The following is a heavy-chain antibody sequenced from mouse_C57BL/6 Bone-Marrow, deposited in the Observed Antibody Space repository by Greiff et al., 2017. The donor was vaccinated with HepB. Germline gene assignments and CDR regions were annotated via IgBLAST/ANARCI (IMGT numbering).Heavy chain of an antibody. D-gene: IGHD3-3*01. CDR1: GYTFTDYY. V-gene: IGHV1-76*01. CDR3: ARVPGRGFAY. Sequence: QVQLKESGAELVRPGASVKLSCKASGYTFTDYYINWVKQRPGQGLEWIARIYPGSGNTYYNEKFKGKATLTAEKSSSTAYMQLSSLTSEDSAVYFCARVPGRGFAYWGQGTLVTVSA. J-gene: IGHJ3*01. CDR2: IYPGSGNT.